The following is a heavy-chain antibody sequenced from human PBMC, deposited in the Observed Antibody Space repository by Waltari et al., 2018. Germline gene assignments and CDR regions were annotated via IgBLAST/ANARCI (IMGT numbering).Heavy chain of an antibody. CDR3: ARDSTIFGVALDY. CDR2: IYESGTT. J-gene: IGHJ4*02. D-gene: IGHD3-3*01. Sequence: QVQLQESGPGLVKPSETLSLTCTVSGGSIRGYYWSWIRQPPGKGLEWIGYIYESGTTSYNPSLKSRVTISVDTSKNQFSLKLNSVTAADTAVDYCARDSTIFGVALDYWGQGTLVTVSS. CDR1: GGSIRGYY. V-gene: IGHV4-59*01.